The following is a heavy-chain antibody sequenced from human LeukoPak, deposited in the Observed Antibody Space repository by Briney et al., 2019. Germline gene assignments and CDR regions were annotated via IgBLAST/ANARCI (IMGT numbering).Heavy chain of an antibody. V-gene: IGHV3-48*03. CDR1: GFTLSSYE. CDR2: ISSSGSTI. J-gene: IGHJ6*02. D-gene: IGHD5-24*01. CDR3: ARDNLQTIYYYYGMDV. Sequence: GGSLRLSCAASGFTLSSYEMNWVRQAPGKGLEWVSYISSSGSTIYYADSVKGRFTISRDNAKNSLYLQMNSLRAEDTAVYYCARDNLQTIYYYYGMDVWGQGTTVTVSS.